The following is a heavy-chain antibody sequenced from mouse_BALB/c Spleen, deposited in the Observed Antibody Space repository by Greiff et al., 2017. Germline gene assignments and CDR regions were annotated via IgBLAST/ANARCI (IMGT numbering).Heavy chain of an antibody. D-gene: IGHD4-1*01. J-gene: IGHJ3*01. CDR1: GYSITSDYA. CDR2: ISYSGST. CDR3: ARGTGTKKAWFAY. Sequence: EVKLQESGPGLVKPSQSLSLTCTVTGYSITSDYAWNWIRQFPGNKLEWMGYISYSGSTSYNPSLKSRISITRDTSKNQFFLQLNSVTTEDTATYYCARGTGTKKAWFAYWGQGTLVTVSA. V-gene: IGHV3-2*02.